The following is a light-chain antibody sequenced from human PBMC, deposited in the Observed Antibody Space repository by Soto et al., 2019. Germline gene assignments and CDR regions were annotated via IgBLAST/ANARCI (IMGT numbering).Light chain of an antibody. V-gene: IGKV1-6*01. Sequence: AIQMTQSPSSLSASVGDRVSITCRASQGIRNDLGWYQQKPGKAPKLLIYGASSLQSGVPSRFSGSGSGTDFTLTISSLQPEDFATYYCLQDYNFPWTFGLGTKVDIK. CDR3: LQDYNFPWT. J-gene: IGKJ1*01. CDR1: QGIRND. CDR2: GAS.